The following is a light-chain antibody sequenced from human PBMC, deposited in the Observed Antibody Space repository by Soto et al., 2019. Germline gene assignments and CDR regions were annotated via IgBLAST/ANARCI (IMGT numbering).Light chain of an antibody. CDR3: QQYGGSPPVT. CDR2: GTS. CDR1: QSISSSY. Sequence: EIVLTQSPGTLSLSPGERDTLSCRASQSISSSYLAWYQQKPGQAPRLLIYGTSSRATGIPDRFSGNGSGTYFTLTISRLEPEDVAVYYCQQYGGSPPVTFGPGTKVDIK. J-gene: IGKJ3*01. V-gene: IGKV3-20*01.